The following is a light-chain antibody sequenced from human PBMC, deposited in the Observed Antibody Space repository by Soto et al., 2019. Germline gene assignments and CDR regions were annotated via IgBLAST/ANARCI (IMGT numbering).Light chain of an antibody. Sequence: DIQMTQSPSTLSASVGDRVTITCRASQIISNWLAWYQQKPGKAPKLLIYKASSLESGVPSRFSGSGSGTEFTLTISSLQPDDVATYYCQQYNNYWAFGQGTKVEIK. J-gene: IGKJ1*01. CDR1: QIISNW. CDR3: QQYNNYWA. V-gene: IGKV1-5*03. CDR2: KAS.